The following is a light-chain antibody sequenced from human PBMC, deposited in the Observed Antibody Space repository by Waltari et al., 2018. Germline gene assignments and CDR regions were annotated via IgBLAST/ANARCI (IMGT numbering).Light chain of an antibody. CDR1: QRVSRT. J-gene: IGKJ1*01. Sequence: EIVLTQSPGTLSLSPGERATLSCRASQRVSRTLAWYQQKPGQAPRLLIYGASTRATGIPEGFSGGGSGTDFSLTISRLEPEDFAVYYCQHYVSLPATFGQGTKVEIK. CDR2: GAS. V-gene: IGKV3-20*01. CDR3: QHYVSLPAT.